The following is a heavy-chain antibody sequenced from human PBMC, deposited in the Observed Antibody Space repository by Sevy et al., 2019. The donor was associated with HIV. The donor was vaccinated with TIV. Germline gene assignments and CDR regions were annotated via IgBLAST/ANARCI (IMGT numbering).Heavy chain of an antibody. D-gene: IGHD1-26*01. V-gene: IGHV3-33*01. CDR3: ATSSVNYYYGMDV. CDR2: IWYDGSNK. CDR1: GFTFSDNA. Sequence: GGSLRLSCAASGFTFSDNAMHWVHQAPGKGLEWVVVIWYDGSNKYYVDSVKGRFTISRDNSKNMLYLQMNSLRAEDTAVYYCATSSVNYYYGMDVWGQGTTVTVSS. J-gene: IGHJ6*02.